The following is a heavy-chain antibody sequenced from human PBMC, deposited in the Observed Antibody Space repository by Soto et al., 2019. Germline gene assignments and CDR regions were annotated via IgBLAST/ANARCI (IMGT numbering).Heavy chain of an antibody. CDR2: INPSDTSR. J-gene: IGHJ4*02. Sequence: EVVLEESGGGLVQPGGSVRLSCAASGFMFSIYSMNWVRQAPGKGPEWISFINPSDTSRAYADPVKGRFTISRDNVNSSLYLQMNSLRDEDTAMYYCARSRPLNGITPDYWGQGTLVTVSS. CDR3: ARSRPLNGITPDY. V-gene: IGHV3-48*02. D-gene: IGHD1-7*01. CDR1: GFMFSIYS.